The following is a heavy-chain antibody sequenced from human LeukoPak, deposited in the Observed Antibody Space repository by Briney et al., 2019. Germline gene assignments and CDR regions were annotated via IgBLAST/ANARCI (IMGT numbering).Heavy chain of an antibody. CDR2: IYPGDSDT. D-gene: IGHD5-12*01. V-gene: IGHV5-51*01. Sequence: GESLKISCQVSGYTFINYWIGWVRQMPGKGLEWMGIIYPGDSDTRCSPSFHGQVIISADKSISTAYLQWNSLKASDTAMYYCASGGYGTFDSWGQGTLVTVSS. CDR3: ASGGYGTFDS. CDR1: GYTFINYW. J-gene: IGHJ4*02.